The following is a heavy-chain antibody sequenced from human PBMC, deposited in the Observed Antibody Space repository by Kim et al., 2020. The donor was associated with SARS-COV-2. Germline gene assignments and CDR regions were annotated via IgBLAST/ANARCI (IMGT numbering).Heavy chain of an antibody. Sequence: GGSLRLSCAAPGFTFSSSWMSWVRQPPGKGREWVANINQDGGEKYVDSVKGRFTISRDNAKNSLYLQMNSLRADDTAVYYCATVMVREVINFFDYWGQGTLVTVSS. V-gene: IGHV3-7*01. J-gene: IGHJ4*02. CDR1: GFTFSSSW. D-gene: IGHD3-10*01. CDR2: INQDGGEK. CDR3: ATVMVREVINFFDY.